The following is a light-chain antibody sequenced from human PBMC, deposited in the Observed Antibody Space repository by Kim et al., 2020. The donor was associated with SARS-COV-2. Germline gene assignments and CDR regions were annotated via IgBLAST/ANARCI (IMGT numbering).Light chain of an antibody. CDR1: QSIYTY. V-gene: IGKV1-5*03. CDR3: QQFYTYPIT. J-gene: IGKJ5*01. Sequence: ASVGDRVTITCRASQSIYTYLAWYQQKPGNVPKILIYKASTLESGVPSRFSGSESGTEFTLTISSLQPDDFATYYCQQFYTYPITFGQGTRLEIK. CDR2: KAS.